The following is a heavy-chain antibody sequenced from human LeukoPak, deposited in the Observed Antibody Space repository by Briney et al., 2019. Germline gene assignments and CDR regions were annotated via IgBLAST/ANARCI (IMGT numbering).Heavy chain of an antibody. D-gene: IGHD6-13*01. J-gene: IGHJ4*02. CDR2: IKQDGSEK. CDR3: AREWQGGIAAAGTRIEGDY. V-gene: IGHV3-7*01. Sequence: GGSLRLSCAASGFTFSSYSMNWVRQAPGKGLEWVANIKQDGSEKNYVDSVKGRFTISRDNAENSLFLQVNSLRVEDTAVYYCAREWQGGIAAAGTRIEGDYWGQGTLVAVSS. CDR1: GFTFSSYS.